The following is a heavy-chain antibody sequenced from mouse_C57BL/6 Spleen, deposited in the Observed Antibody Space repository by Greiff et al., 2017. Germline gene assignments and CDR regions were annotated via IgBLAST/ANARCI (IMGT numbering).Heavy chain of an antibody. J-gene: IGHJ4*01. V-gene: IGHV2-9-1*01. CDR3: ARHYDGYYSYAMDY. Sequence: VQRVESGPGLVAPSQSLSITCTVSGFSLTSYAISWVRQPPGKGLEWLGVIWTGGGTNYNSALKSRLSISQDNSKSQVFLKMNSLQTDDTARYYCARHYDGYYSYAMDYWGQGTSVTVSS. CDR2: IWTGGGT. CDR1: GFSLTSYA. D-gene: IGHD2-3*01.